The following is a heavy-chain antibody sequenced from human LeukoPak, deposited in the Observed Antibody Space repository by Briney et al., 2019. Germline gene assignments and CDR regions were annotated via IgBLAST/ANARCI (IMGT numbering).Heavy chain of an antibody. V-gene: IGHV3-64D*06. CDR2: ISSNGGST. D-gene: IGHD5-18*01. J-gene: IGHJ4*02. CDR1: GFTFSSYA. CDR3: ARTPGYSYGYFDY. Sequence: GGSLRLSCSASGFTFSSYAMHWVRQAPGKGLEYVSAISSNGGSTYYADSVKGRFTISRDNSKNTLYLQMSSLRAEDTAVYYCARTPGYSYGYFDYWGQGTLVTVSS.